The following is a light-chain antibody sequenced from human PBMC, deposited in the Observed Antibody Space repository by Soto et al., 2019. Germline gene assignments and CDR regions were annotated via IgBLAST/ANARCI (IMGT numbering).Light chain of an antibody. V-gene: IGLV1-40*01. CDR1: SSNIGAGYD. J-gene: IGLJ1*01. CDR2: GNI. CDR3: QSYDISLSGV. Sequence: QSVLTQPPSVSGAPGQRVTISCTGSSSNIGAGYDVHWYQQLPGTAPKLLIYGNINRPSGVPDRFSGSKSGTSASLAITGLQAEDEADYYSQSYDISLSGVFGTGTKVTVL.